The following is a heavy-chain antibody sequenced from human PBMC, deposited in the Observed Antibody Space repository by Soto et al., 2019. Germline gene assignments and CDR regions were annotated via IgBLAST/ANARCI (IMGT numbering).Heavy chain of an antibody. Sequence: GGSLRLSCAASVFTFSSYGMHWVRQAPGKGLEWVAVIWYDGSNKYYADSVKGRFTISRDNSKNTLYLQMNSLRAEDTAVYYCARDQTWIQLWLPMDVWGQGTTVTVS. CDR1: VFTFSSYG. V-gene: IGHV3-33*01. D-gene: IGHD5-18*01. CDR2: IWYDGSNK. J-gene: IGHJ6*02. CDR3: ARDQTWIQLWLPMDV.